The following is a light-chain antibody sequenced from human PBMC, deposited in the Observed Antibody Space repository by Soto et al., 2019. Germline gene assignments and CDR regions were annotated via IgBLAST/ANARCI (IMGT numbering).Light chain of an antibody. CDR2: VAS. Sequence: EIVMTQSPATLSVSPGDRATLSCRASQSIGSNLAWYQQQPGQAPRLLIYVASTRVTGIPARFSGSGSGTDFSLTFSSVQSEDFAVYYCQQYNVWPPTFGQGTKVETK. V-gene: IGKV3-15*01. CDR3: QQYNVWPPT. J-gene: IGKJ1*01. CDR1: QSIGSN.